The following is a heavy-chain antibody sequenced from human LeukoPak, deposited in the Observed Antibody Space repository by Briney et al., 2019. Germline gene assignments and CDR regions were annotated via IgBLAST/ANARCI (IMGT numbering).Heavy chain of an antibody. CDR1: GYTFTGYY. Sequence: ASVKVSCKASGYTFTGYYMHWVRQAPGQGLEWMGWINPNSGGTNYAQKFQGRVTMTRDTSISTAYMELSRLRSDDTAVYYCARLYDFWSGYSVGYWGQGTLVTVSS. CDR2: INPNSGGT. CDR3: ARLYDFWSGYSVGY. V-gene: IGHV1-2*02. J-gene: IGHJ4*02. D-gene: IGHD3-3*01.